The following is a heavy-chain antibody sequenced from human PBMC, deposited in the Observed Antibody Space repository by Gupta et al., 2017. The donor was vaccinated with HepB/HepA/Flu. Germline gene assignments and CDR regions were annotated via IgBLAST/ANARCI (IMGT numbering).Heavy chain of an antibody. CDR3: ARKRFLVGYYYGMDV. CDR1: GYY. CDR2: INHSGST. J-gene: IGHJ6*02. V-gene: IGHV4-34*01. D-gene: IGHD3-3*01. Sequence: GYYWSWIRQPPGKGLEWIGEINHSGSTNYNPSLKSRVTISVDTSKNQFSLKLSSVTAADTAVYYCARKRFLVGYYYGMDVWGQGTTVTVS.